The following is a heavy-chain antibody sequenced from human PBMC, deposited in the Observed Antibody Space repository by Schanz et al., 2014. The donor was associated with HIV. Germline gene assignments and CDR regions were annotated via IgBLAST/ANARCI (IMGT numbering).Heavy chain of an antibody. D-gene: IGHD4-17*01. CDR2: MNPNNDDT. J-gene: IGHJ4*02. CDR3: ARGRETVTTYFDF. CDR1: GYTFTTYG. Sequence: QVQLVQSGAEVKKPGASVKVSCKAFGYTFTTYGISWVRQAPGQGLEWMGWMNPNNDDTDYAQKFQGRVTMTRDTSTSTAYMELSSLRSEDTAVYYCARGRETVTTYFDFWGQGTLVTVSS. V-gene: IGHV1-8*02.